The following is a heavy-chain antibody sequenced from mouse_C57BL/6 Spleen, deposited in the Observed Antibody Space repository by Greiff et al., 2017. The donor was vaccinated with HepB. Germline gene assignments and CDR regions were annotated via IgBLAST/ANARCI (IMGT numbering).Heavy chain of an antibody. J-gene: IGHJ1*03. CDR1: GYTFTSYW. Sequence: QVQLQQPGAELVKPGASVKLSCKASGYTFTSYWMHWVKQRPGQGLEWIGMIHPNSGSTNYNEKFKSKATLTVDKSSSTAYMPLSSLTSEDSAVYNCASCEEGNPWYFYVWGTGTTVTVSS. CDR2: IHPNSGST. D-gene: IGHD2-1*01. CDR3: ASCEEGNPWYFYV. V-gene: IGHV1-64*01.